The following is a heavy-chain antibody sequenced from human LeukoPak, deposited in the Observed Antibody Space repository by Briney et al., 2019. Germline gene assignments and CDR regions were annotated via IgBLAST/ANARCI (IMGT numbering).Heavy chain of an antibody. J-gene: IGHJ3*02. D-gene: IGHD3-22*01. V-gene: IGHV3-48*03. Sequence: PGGSLRLSCAASRFTFRRYAMSWVRQAPGKGLEWVSYISSSGSTIYYADSVKGRFTISRDNAKNSLYLQMNSLRAEDTALYYCAASESGYYYDGFDIWGQGTMVTVSS. CDR3: AASESGYYYDGFDI. CDR1: RFTFRRYA. CDR2: ISSSGSTI.